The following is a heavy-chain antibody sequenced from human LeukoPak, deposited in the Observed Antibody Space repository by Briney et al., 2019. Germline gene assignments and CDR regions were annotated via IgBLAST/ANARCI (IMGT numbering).Heavy chain of an antibody. D-gene: IGHD3-3*01. CDR1: GFTFSTYS. Sequence: GGSLRLSCAASGFTFSTYSMNWVRQAPGKGLEWLSYITGSSSPIYYADSVKGRFTISRDNAKNSLYLQMHSLRAEDTAVYYCARVGSYYDFWSGYPYYYYYMDVWGKGTTVTVSS. J-gene: IGHJ6*03. CDR3: ARVGSYYDFWSGYPYYYYYMDV. V-gene: IGHV3-48*01. CDR2: ITGSSSPI.